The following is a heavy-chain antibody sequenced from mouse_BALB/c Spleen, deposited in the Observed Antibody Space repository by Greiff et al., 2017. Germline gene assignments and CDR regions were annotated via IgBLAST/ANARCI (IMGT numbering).Heavy chain of an antibody. CDR2: INPSSGYT. Sequence: VQLQQSAAELARPGASVKMSCKASGYTFTSYTMHWVKQRPGQGLEWIGYINPSSGYTEYNQKFKDKTTLTADKSSSTAYMQLSSLTSEDSAVYYCARENGYDGGTGSYWYFDVWGAGTTVTVSS. D-gene: IGHD2-2*01. J-gene: IGHJ1*01. CDR1: GYTFTSYT. V-gene: IGHV1-4*02. CDR3: ARENGYDGGTGSYWYFDV.